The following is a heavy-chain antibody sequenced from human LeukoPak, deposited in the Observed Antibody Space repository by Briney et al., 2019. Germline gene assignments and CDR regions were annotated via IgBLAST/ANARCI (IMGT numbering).Heavy chain of an antibody. V-gene: IGHV3-33*01. CDR3: ATVPGGTSYNYYMDV. CDR1: GFTFSSYG. J-gene: IGHJ6*03. CDR2: IWYDGSNK. D-gene: IGHD6-13*01. Sequence: GGSLRLSCAASGFTFSSYGMHWVRQAPGKGLEWVAVIWYDGSNKYYADSVKGRFTISRDNSKNTLYLQIYSLRAGDTAVYYCATVPGGTSYNYYMDVWGKGTTVTVSS.